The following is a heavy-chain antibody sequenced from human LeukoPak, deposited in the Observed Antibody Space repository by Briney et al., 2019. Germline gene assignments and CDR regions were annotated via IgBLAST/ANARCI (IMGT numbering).Heavy chain of an antibody. D-gene: IGHD6-13*01. Sequence: GGSLRLSCAASGFTVSSNYMSWVRQAPGEGLEWASVIYSGGSTYYADSVKGRFTISRDNSKNTLYLQMNSLRPEDTAVYYCARPYSSSWSSGWYFDLWGRGTLVTVSS. CDR1: GFTVSSNY. CDR3: ARPYSSSWSSGWYFDL. J-gene: IGHJ2*01. V-gene: IGHV3-53*05. CDR2: IYSGGST.